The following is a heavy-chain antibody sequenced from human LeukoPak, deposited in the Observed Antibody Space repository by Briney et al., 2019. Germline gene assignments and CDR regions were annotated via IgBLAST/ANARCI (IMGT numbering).Heavy chain of an antibody. CDR1: GFTFTRFW. D-gene: IGHD3-10*01. Sequence: GGSLRLSCAGSGFTFTRFWMHWVRQAPGKGLVWVSRINVEGTTTTYADSVEGRFTISRDENTLYLQMNHLRVDDTAVYYCTRGGEEPFDYWGQGTLVTISS. V-gene: IGHV3-74*01. J-gene: IGHJ4*02. CDR3: TRGGEEPFDY. CDR2: INVEGTTT.